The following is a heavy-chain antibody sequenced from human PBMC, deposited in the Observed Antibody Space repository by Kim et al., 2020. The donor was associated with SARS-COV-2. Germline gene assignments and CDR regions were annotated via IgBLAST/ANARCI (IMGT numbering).Heavy chain of an antibody. V-gene: IGHV1-69*01. D-gene: IGHD6-19*01. Sequence: QKFQGRVTITADESTSTAYMERSSLGSEDTAVYYCARGIAVAALKSGMDVWGQGTTVTVSS. J-gene: IGHJ6*02. CDR3: ARGIAVAALKSGMDV.